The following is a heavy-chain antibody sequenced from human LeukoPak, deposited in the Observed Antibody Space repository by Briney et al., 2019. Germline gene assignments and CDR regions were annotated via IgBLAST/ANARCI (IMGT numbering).Heavy chain of an antibody. D-gene: IGHD3-10*02. V-gene: IGHV3-48*03. Sequence: GGSLRLSCAASGFTFSTYEINWVRQAPGKGLEWVSYISSSGSTIYYADSVKGRFTISRDNAKNSLYLQMNSLRAEDTAVYYCAELGITMIGGVWGKGTTVTISS. CDR2: ISSSGSTI. CDR1: GFTFSTYE. J-gene: IGHJ6*04. CDR3: AELGITMIGGV.